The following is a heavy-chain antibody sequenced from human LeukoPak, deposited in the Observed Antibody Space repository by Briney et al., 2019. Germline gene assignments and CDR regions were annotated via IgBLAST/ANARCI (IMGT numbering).Heavy chain of an antibody. D-gene: IGHD4-11*01. CDR2: ISSSGTYI. V-gene: IGHV3-21*01. CDR3: ARHDYTNYYGMDV. Sequence: PGGSLRLSCAASGFTFSSYSMNWVRQAPGKGLEWVSSISSSGTYIDYADSVKGRITISRDNAKNSLYLQMNSLRAEDTAVYYCARHDYTNYYGMDVWGQGTTVTVSS. J-gene: IGHJ6*02. CDR1: GFTFSSYS.